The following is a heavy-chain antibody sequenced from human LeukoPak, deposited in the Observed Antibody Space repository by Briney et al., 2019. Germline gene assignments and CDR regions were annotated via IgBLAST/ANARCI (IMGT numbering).Heavy chain of an antibody. J-gene: IGHJ4*02. CDR2: ISDSGGRT. D-gene: IGHD6-19*01. Sequence: GGSLRLSCAVSGITLSNYGMSWVRQAPGQGLEWVAGISDSGGRTNYADSVKGRFTISRDNSKSTLYLQVNTLRAEDTAVYYCAKDRLAPSPQYYFDYWGQGTLVTVSS. CDR3: AKDRLAPSPQYYFDY. CDR1: GITLSNYG. V-gene: IGHV3-23*01.